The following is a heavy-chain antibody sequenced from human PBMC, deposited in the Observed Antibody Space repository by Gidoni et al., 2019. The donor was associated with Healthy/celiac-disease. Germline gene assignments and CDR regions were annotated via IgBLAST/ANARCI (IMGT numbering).Heavy chain of an antibody. D-gene: IGHD1-26*01. CDR2: IKHSGST. J-gene: IGHJ4*02. Sequence: QVQLQQSGAGLLKPSETLSLTCAVYGGSFSGYYWSWIRQPPGKGLEWSGEIKHSGSTNYNPSRKSRVTISVDTSKNQFSLKLSSVTAADTAVYYCARSRGWAATFSDYWGQGTLVTVSS. CDR1: GGSFSGYY. V-gene: IGHV4-34*01. CDR3: ARSRGWAATFSDY.